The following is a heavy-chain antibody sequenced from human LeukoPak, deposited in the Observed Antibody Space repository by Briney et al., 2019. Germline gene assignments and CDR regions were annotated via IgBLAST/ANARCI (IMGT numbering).Heavy chain of an antibody. CDR1: GGSFSGYY. CDR2: INHSGST. CDR3: ARGTPKRQTRNLVVTAPIPWIAR. Sequence: PSETLSLTCAVYGGSFSGYYWSWIRQPPGKGLEWIGEINHSGSTNYNPSLKSRVTISVDTSKNQFSLKLSSVTAANTAVYYCARGTPKRQTRNLVVTAPIPWIARWGQETLVTVSS. D-gene: IGHD2-2*01. V-gene: IGHV4-34*01. J-gene: IGHJ5*02.